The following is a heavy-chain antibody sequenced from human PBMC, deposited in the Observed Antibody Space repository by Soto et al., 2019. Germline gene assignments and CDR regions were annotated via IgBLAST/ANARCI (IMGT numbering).Heavy chain of an antibody. J-gene: IGHJ4*02. D-gene: IGHD5-12*01. V-gene: IGHV4-61*01. CDR2: IYYSGST. CDR1: GGSVSSGSYY. Sequence: SETLSLTCTVSGGSVSSGSYYWSWIRQPPGKGLEWIGYIYYSGSTNYNPSLKSRVTISVDTSKNQFSLKLSSVTAADTAVYYCASGSGYAVDFDYWGQGTLVTVPS. CDR3: ASGSGYAVDFDY.